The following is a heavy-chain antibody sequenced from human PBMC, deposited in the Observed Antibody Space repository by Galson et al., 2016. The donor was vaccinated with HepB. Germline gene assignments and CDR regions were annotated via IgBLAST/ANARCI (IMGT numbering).Heavy chain of an antibody. V-gene: IGHV3-33*01. CDR2: IWYDGSYK. Sequence: SLRLSCATSGFTLTHYGMLWVRQAPGKGLEWVAVIWYDGSYKYYADSVEGRFTISRDISENQVYLQMNSLRGEDTAVYYCAREIPHMVHGGLDYWGQGTLVTVSS. CDR1: GFTLTHYG. J-gene: IGHJ4*02. CDR3: AREIPHMVHGGLDY. D-gene: IGHD2-2*02.